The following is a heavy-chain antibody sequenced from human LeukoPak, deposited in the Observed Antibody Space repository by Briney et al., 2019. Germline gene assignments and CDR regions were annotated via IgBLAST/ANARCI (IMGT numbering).Heavy chain of an antibody. CDR1: GGSISSYY. V-gene: IGHV4-59*01. D-gene: IGHD3-16*02. CDR3: ATSVTFGGVIASYYYYGMDV. Sequence: SETLSLTCTVSGGSISSYYWSWIRQPTGKGLEWIGYIYYSGSTNYNPSLKSRVTISVDTSKNQFSLKLSSVTAADTAVYYCATSVTFGGVIASYYYYGMDVWGKGTTVTVSS. J-gene: IGHJ6*04. CDR2: IYYSGST.